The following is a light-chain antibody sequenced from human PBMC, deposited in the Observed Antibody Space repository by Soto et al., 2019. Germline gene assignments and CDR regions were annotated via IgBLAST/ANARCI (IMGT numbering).Light chain of an antibody. V-gene: IGLV2-8*01. Sequence: QLVLTQPPSASGSPGQSVTISCTGTSSYVGGYNFVSWYQQHPGKAPKLMIYEVTKRPSGVPDRFSGSKSGNTASLTVSGLQAEDEADYYCSSYAGTNNFVVFGGGTKLTVL. CDR3: SSYAGTNNFVV. CDR1: SSYVGGYNF. J-gene: IGLJ2*01. CDR2: EVT.